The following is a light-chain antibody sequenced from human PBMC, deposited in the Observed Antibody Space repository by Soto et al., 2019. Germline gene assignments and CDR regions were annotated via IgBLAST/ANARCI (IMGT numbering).Light chain of an antibody. J-gene: IGLJ1*01. CDR1: SSDVGGYNY. Sequence: QSVLTQPASVSWSPGQSITISCTGTSSDVGGYNYVSWYQQHPGKAPKLMIYDVSNRPSGVSNRYSGSKSGNTASLTIFGFQVEDEADYYCSSYTSSSTSDVFGTGTKVTVL. CDR3: SSYTSSSTSDV. V-gene: IGLV2-14*01. CDR2: DVS.